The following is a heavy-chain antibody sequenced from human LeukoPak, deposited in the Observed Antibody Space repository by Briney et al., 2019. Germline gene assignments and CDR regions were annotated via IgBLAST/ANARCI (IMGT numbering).Heavy chain of an antibody. CDR2: IYTSGST. CDR3: AREHSQWLVPGGGYGMDV. CDR1: GGSISSYY. Sequence: PSETLSLTCTVSGGSISSYYWSWIRQPPGKGLEWIGYIYTSGSTNYNPSLKSRVTISVDTSKNQFSLKLSSVTAADTAVYYCAREHSQWLVPGGGYGMDVWGQGTTVTVSS. J-gene: IGHJ6*02. D-gene: IGHD6-19*01. V-gene: IGHV4-59*01.